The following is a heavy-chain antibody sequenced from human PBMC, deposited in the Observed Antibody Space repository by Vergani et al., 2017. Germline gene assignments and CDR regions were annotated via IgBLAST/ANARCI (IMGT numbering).Heavy chain of an antibody. J-gene: IGHJ4*02. CDR3: AREPPLTGFFDY. Sequence: QVQLVQSGAEVKKPGASVKVSCKASGYTFTGYYMHWVRQAPGQGLEWMGWINPNSGGTNYAQKFQGRVTMTRDTSISTVYVEVTSLRSDDTAVYYCAREPPLTGFFDYWGQGTLVTVSS. D-gene: IGHD3-9*01. CDR1: GYTFTGYY. V-gene: IGHV1-2*02. CDR2: INPNSGGT.